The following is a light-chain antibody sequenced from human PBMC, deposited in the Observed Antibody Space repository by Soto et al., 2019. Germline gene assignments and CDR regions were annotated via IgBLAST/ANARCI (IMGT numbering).Light chain of an antibody. V-gene: IGLV2-14*01. CDR3: SSYTTSGTL. CDR1: TSDVGTYNY. CDR2: EVS. Sequence: QSALTQPASVSGSPGQSITISCTGTTSDVGTYNYVSWYQQHPGKAPKLMICEVSNRPSGVSNRFSGSKSGNTASLTISGLQAEDEADYYCSSYTTSGTLFGGGTQLTVL. J-gene: IGLJ3*02.